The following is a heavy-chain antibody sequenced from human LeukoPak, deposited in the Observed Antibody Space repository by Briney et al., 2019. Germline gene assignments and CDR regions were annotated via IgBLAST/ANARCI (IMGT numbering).Heavy chain of an antibody. J-gene: IGHJ3*02. CDR2: IIPIFGTA. CDR3: ARGNGGTPDAFDI. D-gene: IGHD1-1*01. V-gene: IGHV1-69*13. Sequence: SVRVSCKASGGTFSSYAISWVRQAPGQGLEWMGGIIPIFGTANYAQKFQGRVTITADESTSTAYMELSSLRSEDTAVYYCARGNGGTPDAFDIWGQGTMVTVSS. CDR1: GGTFSSYA.